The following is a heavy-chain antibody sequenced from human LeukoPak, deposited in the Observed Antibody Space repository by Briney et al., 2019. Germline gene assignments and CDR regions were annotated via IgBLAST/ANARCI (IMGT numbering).Heavy chain of an antibody. CDR2: ISAYNGNT. CDR3: ARDRPSSDGSGSYAYYCYYGMDV. J-gene: IGHJ6*02. D-gene: IGHD3-10*01. Sequence: ASVKVSCKASGYTFTRYGIRWVRQAPGQGLAWMGWISAYNGNTNYAQKLQGKVTMTTDTSTSTAYMEMRSLRSDQTAVYYCARDRPSSDGSGSYAYYCYYGMDVWGQGTTVTVSS. V-gene: IGHV1-18*01. CDR1: GYTFTRYG.